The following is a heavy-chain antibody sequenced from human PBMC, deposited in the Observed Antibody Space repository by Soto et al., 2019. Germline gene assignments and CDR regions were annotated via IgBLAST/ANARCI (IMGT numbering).Heavy chain of an antibody. CDR1: GFTFSSYG. Sequence: GGSLRLSCAASGFTFSSYGMHWVRQAPGKGLEWVAVIWYDGSNKYYADSVKGRFTISRDNSKNTLYLQMNSLRAEDTAVYYCARDLITIVRGATLEVWGKGTTVTVSS. CDR2: IWYDGSNK. V-gene: IGHV3-33*01. D-gene: IGHD3-10*01. CDR3: ARDLITIVRGATLEV. J-gene: IGHJ6*04.